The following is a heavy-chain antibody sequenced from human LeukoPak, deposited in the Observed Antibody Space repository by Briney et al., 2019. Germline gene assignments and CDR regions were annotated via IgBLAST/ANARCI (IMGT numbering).Heavy chain of an antibody. D-gene: IGHD3-3*01. CDR2: ISNTGNTI. CDR1: GFAYSYYY. Sequence: GGSLRLSCAASGFAYSYYYMSWIRQAPGKGLEWVSYISNTGNTIYYADSVKGRFTISRDNAKNLLYLQMNSLRAEDTAVYYCARDRHILEWLFKLHYWGQGTLVTVSS. V-gene: IGHV3-11*01. J-gene: IGHJ4*02. CDR3: ARDRHILEWLFKLHY.